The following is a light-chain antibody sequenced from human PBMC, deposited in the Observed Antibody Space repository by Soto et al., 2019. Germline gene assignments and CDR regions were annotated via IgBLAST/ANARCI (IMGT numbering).Light chain of an antibody. J-gene: IGLJ1*01. CDR3: SSYTSSSTLYV. CDR1: SSDVGGYNY. Sequence: QSALTQPASVSGSPGQSITISCTGTSSDVGGYNYVSWYQQHPGKAPKLMIYEVTNRPSGVSIRFSGSKSGNTAPLTISGLQAEDEADYYCSSYTSSSTLYVFGTGTKVTVL. CDR2: EVT. V-gene: IGLV2-14*01.